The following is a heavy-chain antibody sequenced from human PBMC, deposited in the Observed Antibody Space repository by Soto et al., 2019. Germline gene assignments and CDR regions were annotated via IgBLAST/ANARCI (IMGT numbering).Heavy chain of an antibody. V-gene: IGHV3-53*01. CDR1: GFTVRGNY. CDR2: ILSAGMT. D-gene: IGHD1-1*01. J-gene: IGHJ4*02. CDR3: AGAYPYNCAFDY. Sequence: GSLRLSCAPAGFTVRGNYVGWARQASGKGMDWVSIILSAGMTYYTDSVKGRFTISKDISTNTLSLQMNSLRADDTAVYFCAGAYPYNCAFDYWGLGSPVTVSS.